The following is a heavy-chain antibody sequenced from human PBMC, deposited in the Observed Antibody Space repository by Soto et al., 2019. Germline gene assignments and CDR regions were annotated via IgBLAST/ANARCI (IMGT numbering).Heavy chain of an antibody. V-gene: IGHV1-18*04. Sequence: QVQLVQSGAEVKKPGASVKVSCKASGYTFSKYTISWVRQAPGQGLEWMGWFSPYSDNTDYAQELQGRVTMTTDPSTTTAYMELRSLRSDATAVYYCANSMHTLTNGAFDIWGQGTMVTVSS. CDR1: GYTFSKYT. CDR2: FSPYSDNT. CDR3: ANSMHTLTNGAFDI. J-gene: IGHJ3*02. D-gene: IGHD4-17*01.